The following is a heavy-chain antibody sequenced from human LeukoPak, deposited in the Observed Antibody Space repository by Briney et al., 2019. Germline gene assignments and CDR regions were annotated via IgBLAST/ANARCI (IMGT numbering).Heavy chain of an antibody. J-gene: IGHJ4*02. V-gene: IGHV1-69*05. Sequence: ASVKVSCKASGGTFSSYAISWVRQAPGQGLEWMGGIIPIFGTANYAQKFQGRVTITTDESTSTAYMELSSLRSEDTAVYYCARGETDDYDFWSGSLGYWGQGTLVTVSS. D-gene: IGHD3-3*01. CDR3: ARGETDDYDFWSGSLGY. CDR2: IIPIFGTA. CDR1: GGTFSSYA.